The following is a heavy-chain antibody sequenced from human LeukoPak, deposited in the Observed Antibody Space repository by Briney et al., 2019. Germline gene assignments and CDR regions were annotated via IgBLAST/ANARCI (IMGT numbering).Heavy chain of an antibody. CDR2: IDYDSSHI. V-gene: IGHV3-21*01. CDR3: ARDPLRYLRVGHYDY. Sequence: GASLKLSCKASGFPFSNSAINWVRQAPGQGLEWISSIDYDSSHIYYAASVRGRFTISRDNARNSVYLQMNSLRVEDTAVYYCARDPLRYLRVGHYDYWGQGTLVAVSS. D-gene: IGHD3-9*01. J-gene: IGHJ4*02. CDR1: GFPFSNSA.